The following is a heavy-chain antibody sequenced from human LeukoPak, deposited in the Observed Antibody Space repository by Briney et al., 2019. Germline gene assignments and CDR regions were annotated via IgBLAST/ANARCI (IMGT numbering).Heavy chain of an antibody. CDR3: ARDADYCSSTSCYFHYYMDV. Sequence: GGSLRLSCAASGFTFSSYAMSWVRQAPGKGREWVSAISGSGGSTYYADSVKGRFTISRDNSKNTLYLQMNGLRAEDTAVYYCARDADYCSSTSCYFHYYMDVWGKGTTVTVSS. CDR2: ISGSGGST. J-gene: IGHJ6*03. CDR1: GFTFSSYA. V-gene: IGHV3-23*01. D-gene: IGHD2-2*01.